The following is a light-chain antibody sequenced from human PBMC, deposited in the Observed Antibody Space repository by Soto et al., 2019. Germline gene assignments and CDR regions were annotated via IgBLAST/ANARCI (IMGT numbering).Light chain of an antibody. CDR1: QTISSW. CDR3: QQYGSSAPTT. CDR2: KAS. Sequence: DIQMTQSPSTLSGSVGDRVTITCRASQTISSWLAWYQQKPGKAPKLLIYKASSLESGVPSRFSGSGSGTEFTLTISRLEPEDFAVYYCQQYGSSAPTTFGQGTKVDIK. J-gene: IGKJ1*01. V-gene: IGKV1-5*03.